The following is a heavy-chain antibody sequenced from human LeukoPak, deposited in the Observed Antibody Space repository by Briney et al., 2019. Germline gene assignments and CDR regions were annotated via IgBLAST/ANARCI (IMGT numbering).Heavy chain of an antibody. CDR2: IYHSGST. Sequence: RPSETLSLTCNVSDYSISNGYYWGWMRQPPGKGLEWIGSIYHSGSTSYNPSLKSRVTISVDTSKNQFSPKLSSVTAADTAVYYCARGGLSGSDDYWGQGTLVTVSS. V-gene: IGHV4-38-2*02. CDR3: ARGGLSGSDDY. CDR1: DYSISNGYY. J-gene: IGHJ4*02. D-gene: IGHD3-10*01.